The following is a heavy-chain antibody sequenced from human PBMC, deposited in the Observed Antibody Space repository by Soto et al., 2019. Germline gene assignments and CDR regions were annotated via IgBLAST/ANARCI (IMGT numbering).Heavy chain of an antibody. CDR1: GGSISSGGYY. J-gene: IGHJ4*02. Sequence: QVQLQESGPGLVRPSQTLSLTCTVSGGSISSGGYYWSWIRQHPGKGLEWIGYIHVSGSTFYSPSLKSRVAISVDTSKNQFSLKLTSVTAADTAVYYCARYQVTAPFYFDYWGQGTLVTVSS. V-gene: IGHV4-31*03. CDR3: ARYQVTAPFYFDY. CDR2: IHVSGST. D-gene: IGHD2-21*02.